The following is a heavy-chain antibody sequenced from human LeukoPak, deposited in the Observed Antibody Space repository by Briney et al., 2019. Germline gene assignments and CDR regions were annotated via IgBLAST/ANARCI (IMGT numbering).Heavy chain of an antibody. J-gene: IGHJ4*02. V-gene: IGHV4-38-2*01. Sequence: TSETLSLTCAVSGYSISSGYYWGWIRQPPGKGLEWIGSIYHSGSTYYNPSLKSRVTISVDTSKNQFSLKLSSVTAADTAVYYRARLFGEFHWGQGTLVTVSS. CDR1: GYSISSGYY. D-gene: IGHD3-10*02. CDR2: IYHSGST. CDR3: ARLFGEFH.